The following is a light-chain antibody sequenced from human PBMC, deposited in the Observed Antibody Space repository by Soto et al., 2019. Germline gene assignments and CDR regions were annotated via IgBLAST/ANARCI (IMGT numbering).Light chain of an antibody. CDR2: DVT. J-gene: IGLJ1*01. CDR1: SSDVGGDIY. V-gene: IGLV2-14*03. CDR3: SSYTTSSSYV. Sequence: QSALTQPASVSGSPGQSITISCTGTSSDVGGDIYVSWYQQHPDKAPKLMIYDVTSRPSGVSCRFSGSKSGNTTSLTISVLQAEDEADYYFSSYTTSSSYVFGTGTKLTVL.